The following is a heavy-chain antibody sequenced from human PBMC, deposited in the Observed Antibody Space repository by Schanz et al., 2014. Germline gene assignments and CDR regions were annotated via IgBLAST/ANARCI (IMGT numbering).Heavy chain of an antibody. D-gene: IGHD1-26*01. CDR1: GVSIGGYY. CDR2: IFFSGST. Sequence: QVQLQESGPGLVKPSETLSLTCTVSGVSIGGYYWSWIRQPPGKGLEWIGYIFFSGSTTYNPSFNSGVTISLDMSKTQFPLTGSWVTAADTAVYYCARLGVGDKAYYYYGTDVWGQGTTVLVSS. V-gene: IGHV4-59*08. CDR3: ARLGVGDKAYYYYGTDV. J-gene: IGHJ6*02.